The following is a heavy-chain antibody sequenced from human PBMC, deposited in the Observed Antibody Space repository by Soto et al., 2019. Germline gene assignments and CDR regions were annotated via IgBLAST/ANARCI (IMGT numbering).Heavy chain of an antibody. CDR2: VHYSGNT. D-gene: IGHD2-15*01. CDR3: ARQDRVVAEGRWFDP. Sequence: SETLSLTCSVSGASINNFAYYWGWIRQPPGKGLEWLGSVHYSGNTYYNPSLKSRLTISVDKSKNQFSLNLSSVTAADTAVYYCARQDRVVAEGRWFDPWGQGTLVTVST. V-gene: IGHV4-39*07. CDR1: GASINNFAYY. J-gene: IGHJ5*02.